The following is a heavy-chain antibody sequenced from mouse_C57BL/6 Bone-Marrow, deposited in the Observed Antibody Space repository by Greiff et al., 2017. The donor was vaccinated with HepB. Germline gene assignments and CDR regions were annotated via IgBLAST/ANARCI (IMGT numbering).Heavy chain of an antibody. J-gene: IGHJ3*01. Sequence: VNVVESGPELVKPGASVKISCKASGYAFSSSWMNWVKQRPGKGLEWIGRIYPGDGDTNYNGKFKGKATLTADKSSSTAYMQLSSLTSEDSAVYFCARSLDGYSPAWFAYWGQGTLVTVSA. CDR2: IYPGDGDT. CDR3: ARSLDGYSPAWFAY. V-gene: IGHV1-82*01. CDR1: GYAFSSSW. D-gene: IGHD2-3*01.